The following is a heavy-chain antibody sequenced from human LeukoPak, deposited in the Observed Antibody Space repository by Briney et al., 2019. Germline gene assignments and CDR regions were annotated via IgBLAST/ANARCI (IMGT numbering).Heavy chain of an antibody. CDR3: ARAPYDSSGYDDAFDI. D-gene: IGHD3-22*01. Sequence: GGSLRLSCAASGFTVSSNYMSWVRQAPGKGLEWVSVIYSGGSTYYADSVKGRFTISRDNSKNTLYLQMNSLRAEDTAVYYCARAPYDSSGYDDAFDIWGQGTMVTVSS. J-gene: IGHJ3*02. CDR2: IYSGGST. CDR1: GFTVSSNY. V-gene: IGHV3-66*01.